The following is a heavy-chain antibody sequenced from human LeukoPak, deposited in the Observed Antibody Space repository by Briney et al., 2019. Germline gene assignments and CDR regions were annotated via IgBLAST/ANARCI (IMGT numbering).Heavy chain of an antibody. Sequence: SETLSLTCTVSGGSISSSSYYWGWIRQPPGKGLEWIGSIYYSGSTYYNPSLKSRVTISVDTSKNQFSLKLSSVTAADTALYYCARRTVTNGWFRIDYWGQGSLVIVSS. J-gene: IGHJ4*02. CDR3: ARRTVTNGWFRIDY. V-gene: IGHV4-39*01. CDR2: IYYSGST. CDR1: GGSISSSSYY. D-gene: IGHD6-19*01.